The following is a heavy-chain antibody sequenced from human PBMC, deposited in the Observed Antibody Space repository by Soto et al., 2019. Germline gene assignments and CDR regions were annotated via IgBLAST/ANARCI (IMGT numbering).Heavy chain of an antibody. J-gene: IGHJ6*02. CDR1: GGTFSSYA. V-gene: IGHV1-69*13. CDR3: ARVGVGADRYYYGMDV. CDR2: IIPIFGTA. Sequence: SVKVSCKASGGTFSSYAISWVRQAPGQGLEWMGGIIPIFGTANYAQKFQGRVTITADESTSTAYMELSSLRSEDTAVYYCARVGVGADRYYYGMDVWGQGTMVTVSS. D-gene: IGHD1-26*01.